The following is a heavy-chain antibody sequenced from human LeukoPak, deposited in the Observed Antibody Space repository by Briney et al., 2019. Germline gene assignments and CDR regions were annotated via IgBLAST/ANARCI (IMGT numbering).Heavy chain of an antibody. V-gene: IGHV3-30*02. CDR2: IRYDGSNK. D-gene: IGHD1-26*01. CDR3: AKESMWELHHYYYYMDV. J-gene: IGHJ6*03. CDR1: GFTFSSYG. Sequence: GGSLRLSCAASGFTFSSYGMHWVRQAPGKGLEWVAFIRYDGSNKYYADSVKGRFTISRDNSKNTLYLQMNSLRAEDTAVYYCAKESMWELHHYYYYMDVWGKGTTVTVSS.